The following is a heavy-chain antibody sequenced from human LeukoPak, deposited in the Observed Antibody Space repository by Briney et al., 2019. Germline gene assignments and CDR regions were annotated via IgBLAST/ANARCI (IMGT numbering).Heavy chain of an antibody. CDR1: GGSISNYY. Sequence: SETLSLTCTVSGGSISNYYWNWIRQPPGKGLEWIGYIYYTGSTNYNPSLKSRVTMSVDTSKNQFSLNLKSVTPEDTAVYYCARECSGRIAVAVRWFDPWGQGTLVTVSS. V-gene: IGHV4-59*01. CDR3: ARECSGRIAVAVRWFDP. J-gene: IGHJ5*02. CDR2: IYYTGST. D-gene: IGHD6-19*01.